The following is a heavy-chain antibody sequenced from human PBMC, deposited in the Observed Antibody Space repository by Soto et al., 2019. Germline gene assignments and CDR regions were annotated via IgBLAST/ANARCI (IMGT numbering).Heavy chain of an antibody. Sequence: QVQLQQWGAGLLKPSETQSLPCAVYGGSFRGYYWCWIRQPPGKGLVWIGEINNSGSTNYNPSLRRIVTISVDTAKKQYPLKLSSVTAADTAVYYCARVGRDYYDSSGYRSRNWFDRWRQGRLVTVPS. V-gene: IGHV4-34*01. CDR1: GGSFRGYY. J-gene: IGHJ5*02. CDR2: INNSGST. D-gene: IGHD3-22*01. CDR3: ARVGRDYYDSSGYRSRNWFDR.